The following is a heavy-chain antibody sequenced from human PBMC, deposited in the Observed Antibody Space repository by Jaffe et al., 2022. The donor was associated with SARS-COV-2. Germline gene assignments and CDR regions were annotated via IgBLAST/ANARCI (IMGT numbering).Heavy chain of an antibody. J-gene: IGHJ4*02. CDR3: ARDLSPGSYHRSPPDY. CDR2: ISSSSSYI. Sequence: EVQLVESGGGLVKPGGSLRLSCAASGFTFSSYSMNWVRQAPGKGLEWVSSISSSSSYIYYADSVKGRFTISRDNAKNSLYLQMNSLRAEDTAVYYCARDLSPGSYHRSPPDYWGQGTLVTVSS. V-gene: IGHV3-21*01. CDR1: GFTFSSYS. D-gene: IGHD1-26*01.